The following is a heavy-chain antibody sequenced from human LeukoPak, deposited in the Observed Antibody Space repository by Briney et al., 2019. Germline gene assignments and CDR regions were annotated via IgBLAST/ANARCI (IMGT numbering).Heavy chain of an antibody. Sequence: GGSLRLSCAASGFTFSSYGMHWVRQAPGKGLEWVSSISSSSSYIYYADSVKGRFTISRDNAKNSLYLQMNSLRAEDTAVYYCARDYYGSGSGEDYWGQGTLVTVSS. CDR2: ISSSSSYI. CDR1: GFTFSSYG. CDR3: ARDYYGSGSGEDY. V-gene: IGHV3-21*01. J-gene: IGHJ4*02. D-gene: IGHD3-10*01.